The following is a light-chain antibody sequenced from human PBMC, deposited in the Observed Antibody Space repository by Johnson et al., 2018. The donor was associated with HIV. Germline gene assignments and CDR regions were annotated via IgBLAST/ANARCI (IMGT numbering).Light chain of an antibody. CDR3: AAWDDTLHSYV. J-gene: IGLJ1*01. CDR2: TYD. CDR1: SSNIGNNY. Sequence: QSVLTQPPSVSAAPGQKVTISCSGSSSNIGNNYVSWYQQLPGTAPKLLIYTYDQRPSGVPDRFSGSKSGTSASLAISGLQAEDEADYYCAAWDDTLHSYVFGTGTKVTVL. V-gene: IGLV1-44*01.